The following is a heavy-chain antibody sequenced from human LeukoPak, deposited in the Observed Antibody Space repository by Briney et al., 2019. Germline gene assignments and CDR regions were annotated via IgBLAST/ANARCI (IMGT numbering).Heavy chain of an antibody. CDR2: ISYSGST. Sequence: SETLSLTCTVSGGSISSYYWSWIRQPPGKGLEWIGYISYSGSTNYNPSLKSRVTISVDTSRNQFSLKLSSVTAADTAVYYCARGGSTFGYWGQGTLVTVSS. V-gene: IGHV4-59*01. J-gene: IGHJ4*02. CDR3: ARGGSTFGY. D-gene: IGHD5/OR15-5a*01. CDR1: GGSISSYY.